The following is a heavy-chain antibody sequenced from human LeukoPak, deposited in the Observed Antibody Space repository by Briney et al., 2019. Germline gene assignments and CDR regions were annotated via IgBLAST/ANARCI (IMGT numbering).Heavy chain of an antibody. CDR3: ANDLCSSSGCWYFDL. CDR1: GFTLSSYA. Sequence: PGGSLRLSCAASGFTLSSYAMQWVRQAPGKGLEHVSAISSDGYRTYYANSVKGRFTISRDNSKNTLYLQMGSLRAEDTAVYYCANDLCSSSGCWYFDLWGRGTLVTVSS. J-gene: IGHJ2*01. CDR2: ISSDGYRT. D-gene: IGHD6-19*01. V-gene: IGHV3-64*01.